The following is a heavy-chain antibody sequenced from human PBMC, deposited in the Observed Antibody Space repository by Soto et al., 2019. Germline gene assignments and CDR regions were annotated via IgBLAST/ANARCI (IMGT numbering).Heavy chain of an antibody. Sequence: QVQLQESGPGLVKPSDTLSLTCAVSGYSISSSHWWGWIRQPPGKGLEWIGYIYYSGSTYYNPSLKSRVTMSVDTSKHQFSLTVSSVTAVDTAVYYCARSYRDYGIDVWGQGTTVTVSS. J-gene: IGHJ6*02. V-gene: IGHV4-28*01. CDR3: ARSYRDYGIDV. CDR1: GYSISSSHW. CDR2: IYYSGST. D-gene: IGHD5-18*01.